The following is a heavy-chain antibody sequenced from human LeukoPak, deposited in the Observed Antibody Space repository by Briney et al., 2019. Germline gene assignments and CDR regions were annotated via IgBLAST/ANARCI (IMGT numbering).Heavy chain of an antibody. J-gene: IGHJ4*02. V-gene: IGHV3-21*01. CDR3: ARINYYDSSGYVPFDY. D-gene: IGHD3-22*01. CDR2: ISTSSSYI. Sequence: GGSLRLSRAASGFTFSSYSMNWVRQAPGKGLEWVSSISTSSSYIYYADSVKGRFTISRENAKNSLYLQMNSLRAEDTAVYYCARINYYDSSGYVPFDYWGQGTLVTVSS. CDR1: GFTFSSYS.